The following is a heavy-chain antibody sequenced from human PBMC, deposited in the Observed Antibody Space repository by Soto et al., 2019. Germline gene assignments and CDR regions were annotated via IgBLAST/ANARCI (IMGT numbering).Heavy chain of an antibody. CDR1: GFTFDNYE. D-gene: IGHD1-26*01. Sequence: GGSLRLSCAASGFTFDNYEMNWVRQSPGKGLEWISYISSVGSTVNYADSVKGRFSISRDNAKNSLYLQMNSLGAEDTAVYFCARASGSRAFDNWGQGTLVTVSS. CDR2: ISSVGSTV. CDR3: ARASGSRAFDN. J-gene: IGHJ4*02. V-gene: IGHV3-48*03.